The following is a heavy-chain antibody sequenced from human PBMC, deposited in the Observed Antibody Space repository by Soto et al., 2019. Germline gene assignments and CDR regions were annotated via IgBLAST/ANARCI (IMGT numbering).Heavy chain of an antibody. CDR2: IYHSGSI. J-gene: IGHJ5*02. D-gene: IGHD6-19*01. V-gene: IGHV4-30-2*03. Sequence: PSETLSLTCAVSGGSISSRGYSWSWIRQPPGKGLEWIGYIYHSGSIYYNPSLKSRVTISVDTSKNQFSLKLSSVTAAETAVYYCARQSSGWYNWFDPWGQGTLVTVSS. CDR3: ARQSSGWYNWFDP. CDR1: GGSISSRGYS.